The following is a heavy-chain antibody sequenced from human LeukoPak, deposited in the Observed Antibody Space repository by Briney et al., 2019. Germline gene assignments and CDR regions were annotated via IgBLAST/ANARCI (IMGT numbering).Heavy chain of an antibody. CDR1: GYSINSGFY. Sequence: SETLSLTCAVSGYSINSGFYWGWIRQPPGQGLEWIGRIYHSGSTYYNPSLKSRVTMSVDTSKNQFSLKLSSVTAADTAVYYCARRGSDYVWGSYRGSLGFWGQGALVTVSS. V-gene: IGHV4-38-2*01. CDR2: IYHSGST. CDR3: ARRGSDYVWGSYRGSLGF. D-gene: IGHD3-16*02. J-gene: IGHJ4*02.